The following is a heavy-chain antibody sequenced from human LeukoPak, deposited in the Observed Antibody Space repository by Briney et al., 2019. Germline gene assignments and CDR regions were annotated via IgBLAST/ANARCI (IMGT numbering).Heavy chain of an antibody. CDR3: ARGDGYGYNWFDS. J-gene: IGHJ5*01. CDR2: IIPIFGTA. D-gene: IGHD5-24*01. CDR1: GGTFSNYA. Sequence: SVKVSCKAFGGTFSNYAITWVRQAPGQGLEWMGRIIPIFGTANYAQKFQGRVAITTDESTSTDYMELSSLRSEDTAVYYCARGDGYGYNWFDSWGQGTLVTVSS. V-gene: IGHV1-69*05.